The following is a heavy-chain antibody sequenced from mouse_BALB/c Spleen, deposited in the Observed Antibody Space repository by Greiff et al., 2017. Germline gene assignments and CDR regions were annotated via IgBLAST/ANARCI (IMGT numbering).Heavy chain of an antibody. D-gene: IGHD1-1*01. J-gene: IGHJ3*01. CDR2: IYPGDGAT. V-gene: IGHV1-80*01. CDR1: GYAFSSYW. CDR3: ARAYYYGSSPAWFAY. Sequence: VHLVESGAELVRPGSSVKISCKASGYAFSSYWMNWVKQRPGQGLEWIGQIYPGDGATNYTGKITGKATLTADKSSSTTYMQLSSLTSEDSAVYFCARAYYYGSSPAWFAYWGQGTLVTVSA.